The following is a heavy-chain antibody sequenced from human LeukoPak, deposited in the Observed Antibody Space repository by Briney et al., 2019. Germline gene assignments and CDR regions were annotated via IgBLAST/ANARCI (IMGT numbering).Heavy chain of an antibody. CDR2: TADSGNT. CDR1: GGPIRNYY. J-gene: IGHJ4*02. V-gene: IGHV4-59*01. D-gene: IGHD2-21*01. CDR3: ARWHSHGRYFDY. Sequence: SETPSLTCTASGGPIRNYYWNWIRQPPGKGLEWIGYTADSGNTDYKPSLTSRVTISVDTSKNQFSLKLTSATAADTAVYYCARWHSHGRYFDYWGQGALVTVSS.